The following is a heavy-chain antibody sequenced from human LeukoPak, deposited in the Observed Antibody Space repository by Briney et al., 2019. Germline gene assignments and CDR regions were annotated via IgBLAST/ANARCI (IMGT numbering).Heavy chain of an antibody. Sequence: KTGGSLRLSCAASGFTFSDYYMSWIRQAPGKGLEWLSYISGSGSHTTYADSVRGRFTISRDNAKNSLSLRVNSLRADDTAVYYCARVGSTVAAGTPDYWGQGTLVTVSS. CDR1: GFTFSDYY. V-gene: IGHV3-11*06. CDR3: ARVGSTVAAGTPDY. D-gene: IGHD6-13*01. J-gene: IGHJ4*02. CDR2: ISGSGSHT.